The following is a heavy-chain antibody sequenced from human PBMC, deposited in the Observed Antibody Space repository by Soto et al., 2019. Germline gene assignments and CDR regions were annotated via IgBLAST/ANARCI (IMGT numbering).Heavy chain of an antibody. Sequence: ASVKVSCKASGYTFTSYGISWVRQAPGQGLEWMGWISAYNGNTNYAQKLQGRVTMTTDTSTSTAYMELRSLRSDDTAVYYGARDPLRSSSSYRPPYYWGQGTLVTVSS. V-gene: IGHV1-18*01. CDR2: ISAYNGNT. D-gene: IGHD6-6*01. CDR3: ARDPLRSSSSYRPPYY. J-gene: IGHJ4*02. CDR1: GYTFTSYG.